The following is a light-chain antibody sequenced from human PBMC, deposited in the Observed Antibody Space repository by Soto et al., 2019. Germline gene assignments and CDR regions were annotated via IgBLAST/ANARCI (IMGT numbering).Light chain of an antibody. J-gene: IGLJ1*01. CDR1: SSDIGGYNS. CDR2: EVS. Sequence: QSALTQTASVSGSPGQSITISCTGSSSDIGGYNSVSWYQQHPGKAPKLLIYEVSYRPSGVSNRFSGCKSGNTASLTISGLQAEDEADYYCCSYTSSNTPAYVFGSGTKVTVL. V-gene: IGLV2-14*01. CDR3: CSYTSSNTPAYV.